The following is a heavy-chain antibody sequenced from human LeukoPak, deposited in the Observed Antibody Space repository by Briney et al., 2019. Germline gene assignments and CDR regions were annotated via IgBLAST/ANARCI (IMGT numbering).Heavy chain of an antibody. D-gene: IGHD2-2*01. Sequence: GASVKVSCKASGYTFITYDINWVRQATGQGLEWMGRMNPNSGNTGYAQKFQGRVTSTSNTSISTAYMELSSLRSEDTAVYYCARGPGCTSSSCLYYFDYWGQRTVVTVPS. CDR3: ARGPGCTSSSCLYYFDY. CDR1: GYTFITYD. V-gene: IGHV1-8*03. J-gene: IGHJ4*02. CDR2: MNPNSGNT.